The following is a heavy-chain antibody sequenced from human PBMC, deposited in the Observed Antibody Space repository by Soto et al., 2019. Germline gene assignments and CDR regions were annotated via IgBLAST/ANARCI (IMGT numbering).Heavy chain of an antibody. CDR2: IYYSGST. D-gene: IGHD6-19*01. CDR1: GGSISSSSYY. J-gene: IGHJ4*02. CDR3: ASYAVAGTWNDY. Sequence: QLQLQESGPGLVKPSETLSLTCTVSGGSISSSSYYWGWIRQPPGKGLEWIGSIYYSGSTYYNPSLKSRVTISVDTSKNHFSLKLSSVTAADTAVYYCASYAVAGTWNDYWGQGTLVTVSS. V-gene: IGHV4-39*01.